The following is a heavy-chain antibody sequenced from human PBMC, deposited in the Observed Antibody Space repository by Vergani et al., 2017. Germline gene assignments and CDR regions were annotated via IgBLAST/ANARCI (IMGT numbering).Heavy chain of an antibody. D-gene: IGHD4-17*01. CDR3: ARHRGDYDRGGMDV. J-gene: IGHJ6*02. CDR1: DFFISSNAYY. Sequence: QVQLQESGPGLVKPSETLSLTCTVSDFFISSNAYYWGWIRQPPGKGLEWIGNIYHTGSAYYNPSLKSRVTISVDTSKNQFSLKLSSVTAADTAVYYCARHRGDYDRGGMDVWGQGTTVTVSS. CDR2: IYHTGSA. V-gene: IGHV4-38-2*02.